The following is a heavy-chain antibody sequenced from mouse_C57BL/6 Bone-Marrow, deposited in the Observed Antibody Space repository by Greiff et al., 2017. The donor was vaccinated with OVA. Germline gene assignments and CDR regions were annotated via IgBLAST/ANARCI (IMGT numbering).Heavy chain of an antibody. V-gene: IGHV5-12*01. Sequence: DVKLVESGGGLVQPGGSLKLSCAASGFTFSDYYMYWVRQTPEKRLEWVAYISNGGGSTYYPDTVKGRFTISRDNAKNTLYLQMSRLKSEDTAMYYCARHNDGPFAYWGQGTLVTVSA. D-gene: IGHD2-3*01. CDR2: ISNGGGST. J-gene: IGHJ3*01. CDR3: ARHNDGPFAY. CDR1: GFTFSDYY.